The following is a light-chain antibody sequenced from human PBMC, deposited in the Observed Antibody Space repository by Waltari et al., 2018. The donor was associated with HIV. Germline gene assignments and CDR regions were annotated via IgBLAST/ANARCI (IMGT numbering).Light chain of an antibody. V-gene: IGKV1-5*03. Sequence: DIHMTQSPSTLSAFVGDRVFITCRASQNINNWLAWYQQKPGKPPKLLIRKASVLEGGVSSRFSGSGSGTEFTLIIDSLEPDDFATYYCQQYKTDPSFGLGTRLEMK. CDR1: QNINNW. CDR2: KAS. J-gene: IGKJ5*01. CDR3: QQYKTDPS.